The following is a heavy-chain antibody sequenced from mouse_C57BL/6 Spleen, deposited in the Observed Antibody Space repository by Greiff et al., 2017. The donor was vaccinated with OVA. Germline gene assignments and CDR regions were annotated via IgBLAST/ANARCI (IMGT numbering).Heavy chain of an antibody. CDR3: AREGDDYSWFAY. D-gene: IGHD2-4*01. V-gene: IGHV2-2*01. CDR2: IWSGGST. J-gene: IGHJ3*01. CDR1: GFSLTSYG. Sequence: VKLMESGPGLVQPSQSLSITCTVSGFSLTSYGVHWARQSPGKGLEWLGVIWSGGSTDYNAAFISRLSISKDNSKSQVFFKMNSLQADDTAIYDCAREGDDYSWFAYWGQGTLVTVSA.